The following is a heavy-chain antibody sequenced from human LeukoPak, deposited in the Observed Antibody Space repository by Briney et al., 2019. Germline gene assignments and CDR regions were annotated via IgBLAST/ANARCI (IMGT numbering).Heavy chain of an antibody. CDR2: IKQDGSEK. J-gene: IGHJ5*02. V-gene: IGHV3-7*04. CDR1: GFTFSSNW. D-gene: IGHD6-13*01. Sequence: GGSLRLSCAASGFTFSSNWMTWVRQAPGRGLQWVANIKQDGSEKYYVDSVKGRFTISRDNAKNSLYLQMNSLRAEDTAVYYCVRGSPLFDPWGQGTLVTVSS. CDR3: VRGSPLFDP.